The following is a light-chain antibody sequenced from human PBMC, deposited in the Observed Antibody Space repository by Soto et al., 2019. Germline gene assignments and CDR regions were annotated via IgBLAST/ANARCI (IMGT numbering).Light chain of an antibody. V-gene: IGLV2-14*02. J-gene: IGLJ2*01. CDR1: SSDVGSYNL. CDR3: SSYTSSSTLL. CDR2: EVT. Sequence: QSALTQPASVSGSPGQSITISCTGTSSDVGSYNLVSWYQQHPGKAPKLMIHEVTKRPSGVSNRFSGSKSGNTASLTISGLQAEDEADYYCSSYTSSSTLLFGGGTKLTVL.